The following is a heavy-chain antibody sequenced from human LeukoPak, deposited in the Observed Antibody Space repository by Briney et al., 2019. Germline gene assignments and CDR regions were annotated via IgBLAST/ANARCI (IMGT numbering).Heavy chain of an antibody. CDR1: GGTFSSYA. CDR2: IIPIFGTA. D-gene: IGHD6-19*01. CDR3: ARGEVEPLGGNWLVHWFDP. Sequence: SVNVSCKASGGTFSSYAISWVRQAPGQGLEWMGGIIPIFGTANYAQKFQGRVTITADESTSTAYMELSSLRSEDTAVYYCARGEVEPLGGNWLVHWFDPWGQGTLVTVSS. V-gene: IGHV1-69*13. J-gene: IGHJ5*02.